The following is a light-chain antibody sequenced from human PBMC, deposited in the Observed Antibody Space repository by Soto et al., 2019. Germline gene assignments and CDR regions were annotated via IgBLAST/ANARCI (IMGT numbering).Light chain of an antibody. CDR3: QQYGSSPRGRVYT. Sequence: EIVLTQSPGTLSLSPGERATLSCRASQSVSSSYLAWYQQKPGQAPRLLIYGASSRATGIPDRFSGSGSGTDFTLTISRLEPEDFAAYYCQQYGSSPRGRVYTFGQGTKLEIK. V-gene: IGKV3-20*01. CDR2: GAS. CDR1: QSVSSSY. J-gene: IGKJ2*01.